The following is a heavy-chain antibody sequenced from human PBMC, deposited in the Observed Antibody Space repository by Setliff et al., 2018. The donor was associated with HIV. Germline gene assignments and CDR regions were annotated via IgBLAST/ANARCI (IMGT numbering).Heavy chain of an antibody. CDR3: ARAMAMWAAGRAADY. CDR2: VNPSIVGT. D-gene: IGHD6-19*01. V-gene: IGHV1-2*02. CDR1: GYIFTGYY. Sequence: GASVKVSCKASGYIFTGYYMDWVRQAPGEGLEWMGWVNPSIVGTIYAQKFQGRVTMTRDTSTSTAYMELGGLRSDDTAGYYCARAMAMWAAGRAADYWGQGTLVTVSS. J-gene: IGHJ4*02.